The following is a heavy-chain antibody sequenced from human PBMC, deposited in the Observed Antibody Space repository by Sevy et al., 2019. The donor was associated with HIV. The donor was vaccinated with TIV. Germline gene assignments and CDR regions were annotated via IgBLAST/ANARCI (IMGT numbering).Heavy chain of an antibody. CDR1: GFTFRSSW. Sequence: GGSLRLSCAVSGFTFRSSWMSWVRQAPGKGLEWVANIKQDGSEEYYLDSVKGRFTVFRDNAKNSLYLQMNSLRADDTVVYYCATDMRAVTGHYFDNWGQGTLVTVSS. J-gene: IGHJ4*02. CDR2: IKQDGSEE. D-gene: IGHD6-19*01. CDR3: ATDMRAVTGHYFDN. V-gene: IGHV3-7*01.